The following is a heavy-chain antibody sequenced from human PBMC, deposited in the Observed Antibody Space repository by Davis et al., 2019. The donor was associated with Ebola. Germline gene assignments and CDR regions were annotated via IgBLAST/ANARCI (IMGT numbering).Heavy chain of an antibody. CDR2: INHSGST. Sequence: PSETLSLTCAVYGGSFSGYYWSWIRQPPGKGLEWIGEINHSGSTNYNPSLKSRVTISVDTSKNQFSLKLSSVTAADTAVYYCARGRYYYDSSGYLEYYYGMDVWGQGTTVTVSS. J-gene: IGHJ6*02. D-gene: IGHD3-22*01. V-gene: IGHV4-34*01. CDR1: GGSFSGYY. CDR3: ARGRYYYDSSGYLEYYYGMDV.